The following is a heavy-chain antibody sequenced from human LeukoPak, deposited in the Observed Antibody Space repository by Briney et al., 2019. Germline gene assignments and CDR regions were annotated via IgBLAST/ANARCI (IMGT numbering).Heavy chain of an antibody. CDR1: GFTFSSYA. J-gene: IGHJ4*02. CDR2: ISSNGGST. D-gene: IGHD2-2*01. CDR3: ARADCSSTSCPPFDY. V-gene: IGHV3-64*01. Sequence: PGGSLRLSYAASGFTFSSYAMHWVRQAPGKGLEYVSAISSNGGSTYYANSVKGRFTISRDNSKNTLYLQMGSLRAEDMAVYYCARADCSSTSCPPFDYWGQGTLVTVSS.